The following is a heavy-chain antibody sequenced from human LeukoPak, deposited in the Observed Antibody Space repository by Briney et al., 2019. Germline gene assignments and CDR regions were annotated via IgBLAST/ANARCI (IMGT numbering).Heavy chain of an antibody. D-gene: IGHD5-24*01. J-gene: IGHJ4*02. CDR2: VNPNNNNT. CDR3: ARYPRSNYNFDF. Sequence: ASVKVSCKASGYTFTSYDINWVRQATGQGLEWMGWVNPNNNNTGYAQKFQGRVTMTRNTSISTAYMELSSLRSEDTAVYYCARYPRSNYNFDFWGQGTLVTVSS. V-gene: IGHV1-8*01. CDR1: GYTFTSYD.